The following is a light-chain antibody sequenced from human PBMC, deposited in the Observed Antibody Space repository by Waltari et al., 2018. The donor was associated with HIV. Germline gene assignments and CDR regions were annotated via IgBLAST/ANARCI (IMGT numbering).Light chain of an antibody. J-gene: IGKJ1*01. V-gene: IGKV4-1*01. CDR3: QQYYSFPWT. CDR1: RTVLYISNNRNY. Sequence: DLVVTQSPYSLAVSLGERATINSTSSRTVLYISNNRNYLAWYQQKPRQPPKLLISWASTRDAGVPARFSGGGSGTDFTLTIRSLQAEDVAAYYCQQYYSFPWTFGQGTKVEIK. CDR2: WAS.